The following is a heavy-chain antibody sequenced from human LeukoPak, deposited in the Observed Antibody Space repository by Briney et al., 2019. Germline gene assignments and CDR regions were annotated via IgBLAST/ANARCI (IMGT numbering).Heavy chain of an antibody. J-gene: IGHJ4*02. D-gene: IGHD6-13*01. Sequence: PGGSLRLSCAASGVTFSSYDTHWVRQATGKGLEWVSAIGTAGDTYYPGSVKGRFTISRENAKNSLYLQMNSLRAGDTAVYYCARAAAAGVFDYWGQGTLVTVSS. CDR1: GVTFSSYD. CDR2: IGTAGDT. CDR3: ARAAAAGVFDY. V-gene: IGHV3-13*01.